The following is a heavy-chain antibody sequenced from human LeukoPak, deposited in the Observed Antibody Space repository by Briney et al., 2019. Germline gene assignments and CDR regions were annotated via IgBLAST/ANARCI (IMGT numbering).Heavy chain of an antibody. CDR1: GYSFTSYW. J-gene: IGHJ6*03. V-gene: IGHV5-51*01. CDR3: AATTVEYYYCMDV. CDR2: IYPGDSDT. D-gene: IGHD4-23*01. Sequence: GESLKISCKGSGYSFTSYWIGWVRQMPGKGLEWMGIIYPGDSDTRYSPSFQGQVTISADKSISTAYLQWSSLKASDTAMYYCAATTVEYYYCMDVWGKGTTVTVSS.